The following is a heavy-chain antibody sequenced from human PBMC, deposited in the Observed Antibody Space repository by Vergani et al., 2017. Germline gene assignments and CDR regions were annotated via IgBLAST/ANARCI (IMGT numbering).Heavy chain of an antibody. V-gene: IGHV3-21*01. Sequence: EVDLVESGGGLAQPGGSLRLSCAASGFTFSTYTMHWVRQAPGKGLEWVSSISSSSGYTYYADSMKGRFTISRDNAKDSLYLQMDSLRAEDTAVYYCARDLRAAAVGDPFYYWGQGTLVTVSS. CDR3: ARDLRAAAVGDPFYY. CDR1: GFTFSTYT. J-gene: IGHJ4*02. D-gene: IGHD6-13*01. CDR2: ISSSSGYT.